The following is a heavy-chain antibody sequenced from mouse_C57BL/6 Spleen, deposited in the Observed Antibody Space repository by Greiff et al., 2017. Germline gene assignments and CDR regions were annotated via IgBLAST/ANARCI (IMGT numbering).Heavy chain of an antibody. Sequence: VQLQQSGAELVRPGTSVKVSCKASGYAFTNYLIEWVKQRPGQGLEWIGVINPGSGGTNYNEKFKGKATLTADKSSSTAYMQLSSLTSEDSAVYFCANTAQATGYAMDYWGQGTSVTVSS. CDR2: INPGSGGT. V-gene: IGHV1-54*01. CDR1: GYAFTNYL. CDR3: ANTAQATGYAMDY. J-gene: IGHJ4*01. D-gene: IGHD3-2*02.